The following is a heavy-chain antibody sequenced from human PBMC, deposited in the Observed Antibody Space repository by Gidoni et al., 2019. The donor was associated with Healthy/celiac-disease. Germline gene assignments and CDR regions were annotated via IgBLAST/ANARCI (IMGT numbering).Heavy chain of an antibody. CDR2: ISGSGGST. CDR3: AKDDGRITMVRGVINHDAFDI. Sequence: EVQLLESGGGLVQPGGSLRLSCAASGFPFSSYAMSLVRQAPGKGLEWVSAISGSGGSTYYADSVKGRFTISRDNSKNTLYLQMNSLRAEDTAVYYCAKDDGRITMVRGVINHDAFDIWGQGTMVTVSS. CDR1: GFPFSSYA. J-gene: IGHJ3*02. D-gene: IGHD3-10*01. V-gene: IGHV3-23*01.